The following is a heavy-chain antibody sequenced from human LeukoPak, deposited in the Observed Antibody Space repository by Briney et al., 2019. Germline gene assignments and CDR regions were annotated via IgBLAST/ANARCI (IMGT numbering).Heavy chain of an antibody. CDR1: GFTFSGSA. D-gene: IGHD3-10*01. Sequence: GGSLRLSCAASGFTFSGSALHWVRQASGKGLEWVGRIRSTAIGYATAYAASVKGRFTISRDDSKNTAYLQMDSLKTEDTAVYYCTGNYYGSGSYADFDYWGQGTLVTVSS. V-gene: IGHV3-73*01. CDR3: TGNYYGSGSYADFDY. J-gene: IGHJ4*02. CDR2: IRSTAIGYAT.